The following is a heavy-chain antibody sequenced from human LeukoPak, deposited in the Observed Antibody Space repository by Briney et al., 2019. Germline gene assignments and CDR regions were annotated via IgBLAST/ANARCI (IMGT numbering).Heavy chain of an antibody. J-gene: IGHJ6*01. V-gene: IGHV3-7*03. CDR1: GFTFSSYW. D-gene: IGHD2-2*01. CDR3: ARKKPLGYCSSTSCYSDYYYGMDV. CDR2: IKQDGSEK. Sequence: GGSLRLSCAASGFTFSSYWMSWVRQAPGKGLEWVANIKQDGSEKYYVDSVKGRFTISRDNAKNSLYLQMNSLRAEDTAVYYCARKKPLGYCSSTSCYSDYYYGMDVWGQRDHGHRLL.